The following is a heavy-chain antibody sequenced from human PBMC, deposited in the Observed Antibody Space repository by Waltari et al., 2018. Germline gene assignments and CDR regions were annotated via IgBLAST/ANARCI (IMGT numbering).Heavy chain of an antibody. CDR3: VRDVCGGSCSTYYFDY. Sequence: QVQLQESGPGLVKSSETLSLTCTVSGFSINSRSYWGWIRQPPGKGLEWFGDIYHTGRTHYNPSLMSRVSLSVDKSTNQFSLKLTTVTAADTAVYYCVRDVCGGSCSTYYFDYWGRGILVTVSS. D-gene: IGHD2-15*01. CDR1: GFSINSRSY. V-gene: IGHV4-38-2*02. CDR2: IYHTGRT. J-gene: IGHJ4*02.